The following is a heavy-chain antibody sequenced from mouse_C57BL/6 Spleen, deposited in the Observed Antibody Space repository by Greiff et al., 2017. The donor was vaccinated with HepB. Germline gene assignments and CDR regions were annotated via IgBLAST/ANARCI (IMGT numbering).Heavy chain of an antibody. CDR3: AGRAWDDYAMDY. V-gene: IGHV1-80*01. CDR1: GYAFSSYW. Sequence: VQLQQSGAELVKPGASVKISCKASGYAFSSYWMNWVKQRPGKGLEWIGQIYPGDGDTNYNGKFKGKATLTADKSSSTDYMQLSSLTSEDSAVEFCAGRAWDDYAMDYWGQGTSVTVSS. D-gene: IGHD4-1*01. J-gene: IGHJ4*01. CDR2: IYPGDGDT.